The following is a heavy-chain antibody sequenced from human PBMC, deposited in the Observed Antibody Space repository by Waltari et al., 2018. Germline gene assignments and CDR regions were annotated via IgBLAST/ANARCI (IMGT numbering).Heavy chain of an antibody. V-gene: IGHV3-23*01. J-gene: IGHJ4*02. CDR1: GFTFANHA. CDR2: ISATGTRT. D-gene: IGHD1-1*01. Sequence: EVNLLESGGGLIQPGGSLRLSCAGSGFTFANHAINWVRQAPGNGLEWVAHISATGTRTDFATPVQCRFTVSRDNFKNTLYLQMHNLGVEDTALYYCAKAKTTGDGRHFDDWGQGTLVTVSS. CDR3: AKAKTTGDGRHFDD.